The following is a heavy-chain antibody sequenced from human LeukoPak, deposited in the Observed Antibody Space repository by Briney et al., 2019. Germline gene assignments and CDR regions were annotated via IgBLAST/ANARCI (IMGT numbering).Heavy chain of an antibody. CDR1: GGTFSSYA. CDR2: IIPIFGTA. CDR3: ATAWYQLLNY. J-gene: IGHJ4*02. D-gene: IGHD2-2*01. Sequence: SVKVSCKASGGTFSSYAISWVRQAPGQGLEWMGGIIPIFGTANYAQKFQGRVTMTEDTSTDTAYMELSSLRSEDTAVYYCATAWYQLLNYWGQGTLVTVSS. V-gene: IGHV1-69*06.